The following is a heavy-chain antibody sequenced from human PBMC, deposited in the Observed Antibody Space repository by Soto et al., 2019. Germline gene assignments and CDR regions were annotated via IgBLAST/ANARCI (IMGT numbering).Heavy chain of an antibody. CDR3: ANTGSRYYYYGMDV. V-gene: IGHV4-39*01. CDR1: GGSISSSSYY. Sequence: SETLSLTCTVSGGSISSSSYYWGWIRHPPGKGLEWIGSIYYSGSTYYNPSLKSRVTISVDTSKNQFSLKLSSVTAADTAVYYCANTGSRYYYYGMDVWGQGPTLTVSS. J-gene: IGHJ6*02. CDR2: IYYSGST.